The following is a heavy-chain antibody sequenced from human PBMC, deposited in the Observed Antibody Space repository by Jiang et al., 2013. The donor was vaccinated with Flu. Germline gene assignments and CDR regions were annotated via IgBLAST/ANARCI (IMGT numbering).Heavy chain of an antibody. D-gene: IGHD2-2*01. J-gene: IGHJ4*02. CDR1: GFTFSSYE. Sequence: VQLLESGGGLVQPGGSLRLSCAASGFTFSSYEMNWVRQAPGKGLEWVSYISSSGSTIYYADSVKGRFTISRDNAKNSLYLQMNSLRAEDTAVYYCARRYCSSTSCLIDYWGQGTLVTVSS. V-gene: IGHV3-48*03. CDR2: ISSSGSTI. CDR3: ARRYCSSTSCLIDY.